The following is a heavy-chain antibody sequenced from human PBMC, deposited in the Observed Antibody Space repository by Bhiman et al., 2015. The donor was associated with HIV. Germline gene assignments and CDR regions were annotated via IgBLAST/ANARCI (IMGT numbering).Heavy chain of an antibody. J-gene: IGHJ4*02. Sequence: QVQLVESGGGVVQPGRSLRLSCAASGFTFSSYTMHWVRQAPGKGLEWVALIFYDGSNKYDADSVKGRFTISRDNSKNTLYLQMNSLRAEDTAVYYCAREFTGYSSSNFDYWGQGTLVTVSS. CDR1: GFTFSSYT. V-gene: IGHV3-30-3*01. CDR2: IFYDGSNK. CDR3: AREFTGYSSSNFDY. D-gene: IGHD6-13*01.